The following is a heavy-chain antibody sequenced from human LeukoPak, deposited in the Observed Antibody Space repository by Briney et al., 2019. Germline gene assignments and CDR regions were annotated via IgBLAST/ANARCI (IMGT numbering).Heavy chain of an antibody. CDR2: INPSGGST. D-gene: IGHD2-15*01. CDR1: GYTFTSYY. Sequence: GASVKVSCKASGYTFTSYYMHWVRQAPGQGLEWMGIINPSGGSTSYAQKFQGRVTMTRDMSTSTAYMELRSLRSDDTAVYYCARQLGYCSGGSCYSFGPNWFDPWGQGTLVTVSS. J-gene: IGHJ5*02. CDR3: ARQLGYCSGGSCYSFGPNWFDP. V-gene: IGHV1-46*01.